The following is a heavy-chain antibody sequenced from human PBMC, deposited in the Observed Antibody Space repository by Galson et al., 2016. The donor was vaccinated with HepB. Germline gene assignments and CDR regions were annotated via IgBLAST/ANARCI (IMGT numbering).Heavy chain of an antibody. D-gene: IGHD2-15*01. CDR1: GFFFSNFV. CDR3: AKRMSYSYYYAMDN. J-gene: IGHJ6*02. Sequence: SLRLSCAASGFFFSNFVMNWVRQAPGKGLEWVSDISDNTAGTKYADSVKGRFTISRDNSKNTVYLQMNSLRGEDTALYYCAKRMSYSYYYAMDNWGQGTTVTVSS. V-gene: IGHV3-23*01. CDR2: ISDNTAGT.